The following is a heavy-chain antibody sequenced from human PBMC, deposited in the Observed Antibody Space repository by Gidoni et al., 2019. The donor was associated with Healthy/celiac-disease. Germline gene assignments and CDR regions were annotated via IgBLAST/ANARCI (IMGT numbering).Heavy chain of an antibody. D-gene: IGHD3-3*01. CDR1: VGSVTSCRSY. CDR3: ARVSTTTGITIFGVVTLPGGAFDI. Sequence: QGKLQESGPGRVKPSETLALTCTVSVGSVTSCRSYWRWIRQPPGKGLDGIGYLYYSWSTNSNPSLKSRVTISVDTSKNQFSVKLGSVTAADTAVYYCARVSTTTGITIFGVVTLPGGAFDIWGQGTMVTVSS. CDR2: LYYSWST. V-gene: IGHV4-61*01. J-gene: IGHJ3*02.